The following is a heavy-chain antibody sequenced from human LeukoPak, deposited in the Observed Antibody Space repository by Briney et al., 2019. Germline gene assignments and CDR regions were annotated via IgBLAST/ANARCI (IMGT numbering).Heavy chain of an antibody. D-gene: IGHD3-10*01. CDR2: LYSGGST. V-gene: IGHV3-53*01. CDR3: ARGHYGFGIHQGAFDM. Sequence: GGPLRLSCAASGFNVSRNYMRGARQAPGKGLEGVSHLYSGGSTYYTDSVKGRFPISRDNSKNTGYLQMNSLRAEDTAVYYCARGHYGFGIHQGAFDMGGEGTIVTVS. J-gene: IGHJ3*02. CDR1: GFNVSRNY.